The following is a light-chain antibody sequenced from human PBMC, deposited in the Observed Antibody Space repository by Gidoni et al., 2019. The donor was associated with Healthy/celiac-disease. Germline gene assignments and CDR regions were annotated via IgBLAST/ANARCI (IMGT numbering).Light chain of an antibody. CDR2: GAS. V-gene: IGKV3-15*01. J-gene: IGKJ2*01. CDR1: QSVSSN. Sequence: EIVMTQSPATLSVSPGERATLSCRASQSVSSNLAWYQQKPGQAPRLLIYGASTRATGIPARFSGSGSGTEFTLTISSLQSEDFAVYYCQQYNNWPRHDTFGQGTKLEIK. CDR3: QQYNNWPRHDT.